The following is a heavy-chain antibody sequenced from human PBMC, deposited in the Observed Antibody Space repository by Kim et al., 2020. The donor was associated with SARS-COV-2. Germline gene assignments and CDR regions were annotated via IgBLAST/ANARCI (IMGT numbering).Heavy chain of an antibody. CDR2: GTT. D-gene: IGHD1-1*01. Sequence: GTTTAAQKVQGRVTMTRDTPTRTGYMELSSLTSADTAMYYCARDLEGFDYWGQGTLVTVSS. V-gene: IGHV1-46*01. J-gene: IGHJ4*02. CDR3: ARDLEGFDY.